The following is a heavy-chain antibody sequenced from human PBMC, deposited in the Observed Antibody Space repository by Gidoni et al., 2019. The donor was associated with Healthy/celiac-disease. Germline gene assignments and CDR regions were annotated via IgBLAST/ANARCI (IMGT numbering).Heavy chain of an antibody. D-gene: IGHD2-2*02. CDR2: IIPIFGTA. J-gene: IGHJ6*02. Sequence: GSSVKVSCKASGGTFSSYAISWVRQAPGQGLEWMGGIIPIFGTANYAQKFQGRVTITADESTSTAYMELSSLRTEDTAVYYCARGSDCSSTSCYTAGITPHSYYYGIDVWGQGTTVTVSS. CDR1: GGTFSSYA. V-gene: IGHV1-69*01. CDR3: ARGSDCSSTSCYTAGITPHSYYYGIDV.